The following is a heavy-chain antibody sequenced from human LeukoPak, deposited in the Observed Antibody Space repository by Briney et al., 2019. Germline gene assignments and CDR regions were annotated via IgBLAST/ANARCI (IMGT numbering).Heavy chain of an antibody. CDR1: GGSISSYY. CDR2: IYYSGST. D-gene: IGHD6-13*01. J-gene: IGHJ4*02. CDR3: ARESIAAAVVDY. Sequence: PSETLSLTCTVSGGSISSYYWSWIRQPPGKGLEWIGYIYYSGSTNYNPSLKSRVTISVDTSKNQFSLKLSSVTAADTAVYYCARESIAAAVVDYWGQGTLVTVSS. V-gene: IGHV4-59*12.